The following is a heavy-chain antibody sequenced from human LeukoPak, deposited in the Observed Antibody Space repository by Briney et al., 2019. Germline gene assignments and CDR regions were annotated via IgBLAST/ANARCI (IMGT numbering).Heavy chain of an antibody. D-gene: IGHD1/OR15-1a*01. CDR3: ARVGSGTVLFDP. V-gene: IGHV4-31*03. J-gene: IGHJ5*02. CDR2: IYYSGSA. CDR1: GGSISSGGYY. Sequence: SETLSLTCTVSGGSISSGGYYWSWIRQPPGKGLEWIGYIYYSGSAYYNPSLKSRVTISVDTSKNKFSLKLSSVTAADTAVYYCARVGSGTVLFDPWGQGTLVTVSS.